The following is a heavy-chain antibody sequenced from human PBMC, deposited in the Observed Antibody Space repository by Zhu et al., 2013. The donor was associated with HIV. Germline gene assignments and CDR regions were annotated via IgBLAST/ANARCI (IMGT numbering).Heavy chain of an antibody. CDR1: GYTFTGYY. CDR3: ARDLTQQWLLHYYYYGMDV. Sequence: QVQLVQSGAEVKKPGASVKVSCKASGYTFTGYYMHWVRQAPGQGLEWMGWINPNSGGTNYAQKFQGRVTMTRDTSISTAYMELSRLRSDDTAVYYCARDLTQQWLLHYYYYGMDVWGQGTTVTVSS. CDR2: INPNSGGT. V-gene: IGHV1-2*02. D-gene: IGHD6-19*01. J-gene: IGHJ6*02.